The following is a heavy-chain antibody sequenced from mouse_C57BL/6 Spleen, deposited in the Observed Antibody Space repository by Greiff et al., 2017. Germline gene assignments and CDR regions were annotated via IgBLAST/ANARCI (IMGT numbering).Heavy chain of an antibody. V-gene: IGHV1-80*01. CDR1: GYAFSSYW. CDR2: IYPGDGDT. J-gene: IGHJ3*01. Sequence: VQGVESGAELVKPGASVKISCKASGYAFSSYWMNWVKQRPGKGLEWIGQIYPGDGDTNYNGKFTGKATLTAAKSSSTAYMQLSSLTSEASAVYFCAYDYPAWFAYWGQGALVTVAA. D-gene: IGHD2-4*01. CDR3: AYDYPAWFAY.